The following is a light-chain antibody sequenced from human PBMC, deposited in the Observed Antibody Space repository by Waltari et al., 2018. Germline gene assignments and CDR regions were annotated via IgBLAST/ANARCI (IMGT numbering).Light chain of an antibody. V-gene: IGLV2-14*03. CDR1: ISDVGGYRF. J-gene: IGLJ2*01. Sequence: QSALTQPASVSGSPGQSITISCTVSISDVGGYRFVSWYQQHPDKAPKLMIYDFTNRPSGVSRRFSGSKAGNTACLTISGLQAEDEADYYCSSYTSNSVLFGGGTKLTVL. CDR2: DFT. CDR3: SSYTSNSVL.